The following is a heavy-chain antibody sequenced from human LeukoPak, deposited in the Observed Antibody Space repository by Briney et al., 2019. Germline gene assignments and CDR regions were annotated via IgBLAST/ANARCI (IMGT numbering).Heavy chain of an antibody. J-gene: IGHJ6*02. CDR3: AKDLPWWLVYYYYGMDV. Sequence: GGSLRLSCAGSGFIFNNYAMHWVRQPPGKGLEWVSAISGSGGSTYYADSVKGRFTISRDNSKNTLYLQMNSLRAEDTAVYYCAKDLPWWLVYYYYGMDVWGQGTTVTVSS. D-gene: IGHD6-19*01. CDR2: ISGSGGST. CDR1: GFIFNNYA. V-gene: IGHV3-23*01.